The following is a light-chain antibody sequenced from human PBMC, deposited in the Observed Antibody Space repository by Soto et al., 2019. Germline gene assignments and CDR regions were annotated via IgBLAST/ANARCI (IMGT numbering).Light chain of an antibody. CDR2: SDN. CDR1: TSNIGTHT. CDR3: ATWDDSLTVV. V-gene: IGLV1-44*01. Sequence: QSVLTQSPSASGTPGQRVSISCSGITSNIGTHTVNWYQHVPGTAPKLLIYSDNQQPSAVPGRCSGSNSGTSASLAISGLLSEDEADYYCATWDDSLTVVFGGGTKLTVL. J-gene: IGLJ2*01.